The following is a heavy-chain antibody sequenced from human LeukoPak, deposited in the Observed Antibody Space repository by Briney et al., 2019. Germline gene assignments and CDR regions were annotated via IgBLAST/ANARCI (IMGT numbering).Heavy chain of an antibody. Sequence: ASVKVSCKASGYTFTGYYMHWVRQAPGQGLEWMGRINPNSGGTNYAQKFQGRVTMTRDTSISTTYMELSRLRSDDTAVYYCARTLYDFNAYFDYWGQGTLVTVSS. J-gene: IGHJ4*02. CDR3: ARTLYDFNAYFDY. V-gene: IGHV1-2*06. CDR2: INPNSGGT. D-gene: IGHD3-3*01. CDR1: GYTFTGYY.